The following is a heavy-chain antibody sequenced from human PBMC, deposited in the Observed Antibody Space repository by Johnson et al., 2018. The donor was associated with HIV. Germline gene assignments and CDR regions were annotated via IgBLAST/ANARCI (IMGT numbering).Heavy chain of an antibody. J-gene: IGHJ3*02. V-gene: IGHV3-30*04. CDR3: TTDIPVIVLGGPDI. D-gene: IGHD2-8*02. Sequence: QMQLVESGGGVVQPGEYLRLSCRTFGFTFSSYAMHWVRQAPGKGLEWVAVISYDGSNKYYADSVKGRFTISRDNSKNTLYLQMNSLRAEDTAVYYCTTDIPVIVLGGPDIWGQGTMVTVSS. CDR2: ISYDGSNK. CDR1: GFTFSSYA.